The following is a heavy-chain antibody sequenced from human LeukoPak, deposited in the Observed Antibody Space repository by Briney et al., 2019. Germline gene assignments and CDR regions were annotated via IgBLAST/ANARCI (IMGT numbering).Heavy chain of an antibody. CDR1: GFTFSTYS. V-gene: IGHV3-21*01. J-gene: IGHJ4*02. Sequence: GGSLRLSCAASGFTFSTYSMSWVRQAPGKGLEWVSAISGSGGSTYYADSVKGRFTISRDNAKNSLYLQMNSLRAEDTAVYYCARGYYGDPSQVYYFDYWGQGTLVTVSS. CDR3: ARGYYGDPSQVYYFDY. CDR2: ISGSGGST. D-gene: IGHD4-17*01.